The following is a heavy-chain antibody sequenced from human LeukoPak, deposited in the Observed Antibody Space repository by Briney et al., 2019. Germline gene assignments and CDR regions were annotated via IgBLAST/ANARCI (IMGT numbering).Heavy chain of an antibody. V-gene: IGHV3-33*08. CDR1: GFTFSSYS. J-gene: IGHJ6*02. CDR3: ARDRLLRYFDWLPLDYYYGMDV. CDR2: IWYDGSNK. Sequence: GGSLRLSCAASGFTFSSYSMNWVRQAPGKGLEWVAVIWYDGSNKYYADSVKGRFTISRDNSKNTLYLQMNSLRAEDTAVYYCARDRLLRYFDWLPLDYYYGMDVWGQGTTVTVSS. D-gene: IGHD3-9*01.